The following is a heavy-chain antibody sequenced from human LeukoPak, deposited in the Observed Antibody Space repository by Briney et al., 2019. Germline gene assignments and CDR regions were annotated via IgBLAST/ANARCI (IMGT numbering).Heavy chain of an antibody. CDR1: GFTFNNYG. J-gene: IGHJ4*02. Sequence: PGGSLRLSCVASGFTFNNYGMHWVRQAPGKGLEWVTAVSRDGRNTNYVDSVKGRFTVSRDNSRKTLSLQMNSLRAEDAAIYYCAKSGERHCSDGNCYFDYWGQGILVTVSS. CDR3: AKSGERHCSDGNCYFDY. D-gene: IGHD2-15*01. CDR2: VSRDGRNT. V-gene: IGHV3-30*18.